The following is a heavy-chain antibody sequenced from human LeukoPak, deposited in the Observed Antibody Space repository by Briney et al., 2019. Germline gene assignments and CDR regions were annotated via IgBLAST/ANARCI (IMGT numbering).Heavy chain of an antibody. Sequence: GGSLRLSCAASGFTFSSHAMSYVRQAPGKGLEWFSAISGSGGSTYYADPVKGRLTISRDNSKHTLYLQMNGLRAEDTAVYYCASESPMVPGSNYMHVWGKGTTVTVSS. J-gene: IGHJ6*03. D-gene: IGHD3-10*01. CDR3: ASESPMVPGSNYMHV. CDR2: ISGSGGST. V-gene: IGHV3-23*01. CDR1: GFTFSSHA.